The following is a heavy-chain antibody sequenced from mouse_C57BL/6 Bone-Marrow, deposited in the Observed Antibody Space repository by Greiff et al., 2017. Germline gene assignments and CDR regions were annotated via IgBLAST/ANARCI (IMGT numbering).Heavy chain of an antibody. V-gene: IGHV4-1*01. Sequence: EVKLVESGGGLVQPGGSLKLSCAASGIAFSRYWMSWVRRAPGKGLEWIGEINPDSSTINYAPSLKDKFIISRDNAKNTLYLQMSKVRSEDTALYYCARPGYYGYPWFAYWGQGTLVTVSA. D-gene: IGHD2-2*01. CDR1: GIAFSRYW. CDR2: INPDSSTI. J-gene: IGHJ3*01. CDR3: ARPGYYGYPWFAY.